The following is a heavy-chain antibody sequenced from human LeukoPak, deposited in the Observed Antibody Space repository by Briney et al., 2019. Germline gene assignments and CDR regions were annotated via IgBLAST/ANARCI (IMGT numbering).Heavy chain of an antibody. Sequence: SETLSLTCTHSGGSLRSSNWRWIRHPPGKGLEWIGYIYYSGSTNYNPCLKSRVTISVDTSKNQFSLKLSSVTAADTAVYYCARADYYGSGSYIWGQGTLVTVSS. V-gene: IGHV4-59*01. CDR1: GGSLRSSN. CDR2: IYYSGST. D-gene: IGHD3-10*01. CDR3: ARADYYGSGSYI. J-gene: IGHJ4*02.